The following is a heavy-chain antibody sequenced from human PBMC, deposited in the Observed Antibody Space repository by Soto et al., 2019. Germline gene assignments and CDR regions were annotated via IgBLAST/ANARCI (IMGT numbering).Heavy chain of an antibody. CDR2: ISYDGSIE. D-gene: IGHD3-16*01. V-gene: IGHV3-30-3*01. CDR3: ARGLRDHDWSHRFGY. Sequence: PVGSLRLSCAASGFTFKNYAMHWVRQAPGKGLEWVAVISYDGSIEFYADSVKGRFTISRDDFKNTMFLQMGSLRVEDTAVYYCARGLRDHDWSHRFGYWGQGTLVTVSS. J-gene: IGHJ4*02. CDR1: GFTFKNYA.